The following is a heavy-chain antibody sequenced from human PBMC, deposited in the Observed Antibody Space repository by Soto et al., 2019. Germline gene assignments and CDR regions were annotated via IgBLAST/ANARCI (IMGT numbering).Heavy chain of an antibody. CDR1: GGTFSSYA. D-gene: IGHD3-10*01. CDR2: IIPIFGTA. J-gene: IGHJ4*02. Sequence: SVKVSCKASGGTFSSYAISWVRQAPGQVLEWMGGIIPIFGTANYAQKFQGRVTITADKSTSTAYMELSSLRSEDTAVYYCARAYGSGSPTLDYWGLGTLVTVS. V-gene: IGHV1-69*06. CDR3: ARAYGSGSPTLDY.